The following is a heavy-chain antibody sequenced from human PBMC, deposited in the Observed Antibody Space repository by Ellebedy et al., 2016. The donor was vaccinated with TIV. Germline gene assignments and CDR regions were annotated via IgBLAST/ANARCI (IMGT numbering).Heavy chain of an antibody. V-gene: IGHV3-23*01. CDR2: ISGSGGST. J-gene: IGHJ1*01. CDR3: TKEQWLAFHH. CDR1: GFSFSSDA. Sequence: PGGSLTLSCTASGFSFSSDAMSWVRQVQGKGLVWVSAISGSGGSTSYADSVKGRFTISRDNSKNTLYLQMNSLRAEDTAVYYCTKEQWLAFHHWGQGTLVTVSS. D-gene: IGHD6-19*01.